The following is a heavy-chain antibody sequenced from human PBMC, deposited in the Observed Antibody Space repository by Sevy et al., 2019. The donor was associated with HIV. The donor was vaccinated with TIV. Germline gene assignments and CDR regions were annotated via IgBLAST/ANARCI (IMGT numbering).Heavy chain of an antibody. D-gene: IGHD6-19*01. CDR2: IHYKGSDK. Sequence: GGSLRLSCAASGFIFSSFGMHWVRQDPGKGLEWVAFIHYKGSDKYYADAVKGRYTISRDNSKNTVYLQMSSLRAEDTAVYYCAKDYSTGWYGYYYGMDVRGQGTTVTVSS. CDR3: AKDYSTGWYGYYYGMDV. J-gene: IGHJ6*02. CDR1: GFIFSSFG. V-gene: IGHV3-30*02.